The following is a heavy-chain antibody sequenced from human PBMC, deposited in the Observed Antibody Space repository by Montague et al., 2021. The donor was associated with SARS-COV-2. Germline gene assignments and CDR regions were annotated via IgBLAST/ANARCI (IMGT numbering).Heavy chain of an antibody. CDR2: IYYSGST. D-gene: IGHD3-22*01. J-gene: IGHJ3*02. CDR3: ARAGTITMIVVVIDAFDI. V-gene: IGHV4-31*03. Sequence: TLSLTCTVSGGSISSGGYYWSWIRQHPGKGLEWIGYIYYSGSTYCNPSLKSRVTISVDTSKNQFSLKLSSVTAADTAVYYCARAGTITMIVVVIDAFDIWGQGTMVTVSS. CDR1: GGSISSGGYY.